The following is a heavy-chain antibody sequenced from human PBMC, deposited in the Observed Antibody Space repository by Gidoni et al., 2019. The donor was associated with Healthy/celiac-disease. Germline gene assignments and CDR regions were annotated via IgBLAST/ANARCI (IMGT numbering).Heavy chain of an antibody. CDR3: AKDEAYCSSTSCYPEGFDY. V-gene: IGHV3-23*01. CDR2: ISGGGTDT. D-gene: IGHD2-2*01. J-gene: IGHJ4*02. Sequence: EVQLLESGGGLVQPGGSLRLSCAASGFTFSNYAMSWVRQAPGKGLELVSAISGGGTDTYYADSVRGRFTISRDNSKNTLYLQMNSLRAEDTAVYYCAKDEAYCSSTSCYPEGFDYWGQGTLVTVSS. CDR1: GFTFSNYA.